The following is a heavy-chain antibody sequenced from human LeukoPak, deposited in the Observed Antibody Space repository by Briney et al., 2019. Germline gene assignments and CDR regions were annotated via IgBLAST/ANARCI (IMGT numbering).Heavy chain of an antibody. V-gene: IGHV3-7*01. Sequence: GGSLRLSCAASGFTFRTSWMTGVRQAPGKGLEWVANLKPDGSEKNYVDSVKGRFTISRDNAENSLSLQMNSLRAADTDLYYCARDLKSALIAWGQGILVTVSS. CDR3: ARDLKSALIA. CDR1: GFTFRTSW. J-gene: IGHJ5*02. D-gene: IGHD2/OR15-2a*01. CDR2: LKPDGSEK.